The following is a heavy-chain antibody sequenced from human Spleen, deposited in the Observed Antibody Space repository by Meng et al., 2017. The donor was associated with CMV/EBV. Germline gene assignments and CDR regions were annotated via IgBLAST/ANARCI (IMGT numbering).Heavy chain of an antibody. CDR3: ARGLVCRHCIAVAGKYPI. CDR2: IYHSGST. J-gene: IGHJ4*02. CDR1: GGSISSSNW. Sequence: SETLSLTCAVSGGSISSSNWWSWVRQPPGKGLEWIGEIYHSGSTNYNPSLKSRVTISVDKSKNQFSLKLSSVTAADTAVYYCARGLVCRHCIAVAGKYPIWGQGTLVTVSS. D-gene: IGHD6-19*01. V-gene: IGHV4-4*02.